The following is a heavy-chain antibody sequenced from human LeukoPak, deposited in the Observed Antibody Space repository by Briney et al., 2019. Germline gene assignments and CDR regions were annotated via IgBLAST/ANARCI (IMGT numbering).Heavy chain of an antibody. CDR2: INPNGGGT. D-gene: IGHD3-10*01. CDR3: ARSRGFGELFYYYYGMDV. CDR1: GYTFTGHY. Sequence: ASLTVSCKASGYTFTGHYIHWVRQAPGQGLEWMGWINPNGGGTKSAQKFQDRVTMTRDTSISTVYMELSRLRSDDAAVYYCARSRGFGELFYYYYGMDVWGQGTTVTVSS. J-gene: IGHJ6*02. V-gene: IGHV1-2*02.